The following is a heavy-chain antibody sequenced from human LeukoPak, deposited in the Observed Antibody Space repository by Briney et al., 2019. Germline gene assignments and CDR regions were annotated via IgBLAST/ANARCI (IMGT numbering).Heavy chain of an antibody. CDR1: GFTFSDSY. CDR2: ISNSGSSI. V-gene: IGHV3-11*01. D-gene: IGHD3-10*01. CDR3: ARDDNYYYGSGSYYNGLDY. J-gene: IGHJ4*02. Sequence: GGSLRLSCAASGFTFSDSYMTWIRQAPGKGLEWVSYISNSGSSIYYADSVKGRFTTSRDNAKNSLYLQMNSLRAEDTALYYCARDDNYYYGSGSYYNGLDYWGQGTLVTVSS.